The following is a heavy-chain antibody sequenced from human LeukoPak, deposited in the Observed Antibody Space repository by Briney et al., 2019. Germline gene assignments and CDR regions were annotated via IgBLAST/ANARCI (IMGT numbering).Heavy chain of an antibody. J-gene: IGHJ6*03. D-gene: IGHD2-15*01. Sequence: GGSLRLSCIPSGFTFNSYAMFWVRQAPGKGLEGVSLIWYDGSNKYYEDSVKGRFTVSRDNSKNTLYLQMNSLRAEDTAVYYCARARGWQPNYYYYYMDVWGTGTTVTVSS. V-gene: IGHV3-33*07. CDR1: GFTFNSYA. CDR3: ARARGWQPNYYYYYMDV. CDR2: IWYDGSNK.